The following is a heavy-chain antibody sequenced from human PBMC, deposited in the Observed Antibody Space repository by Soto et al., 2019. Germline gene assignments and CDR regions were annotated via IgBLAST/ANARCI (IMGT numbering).Heavy chain of an antibody. D-gene: IGHD1-20*01. V-gene: IGHV2-5*02. J-gene: IGHJ4*02. CDR1: GFSISTSGVG. CDR2: IYWDNDN. CDR3: AHRRGGYNWDDGYFDY. Sequence: QITLKESGPTLVKPTETLTLTCTFSGFSISTSGVGVGWIRQPPGKALEWLAFIYWDNDNRYNPSLRSRVTVAKDTYKNLVVLLMTNMDPVDTASYFCAHRRGGYNWDDGYFDYWGQGTLVTVSS.